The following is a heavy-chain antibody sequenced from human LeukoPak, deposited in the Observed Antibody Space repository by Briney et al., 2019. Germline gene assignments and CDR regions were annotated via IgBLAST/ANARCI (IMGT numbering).Heavy chain of an antibody. CDR2: VSQSGAT. V-gene: IGHV4-34*01. CDR3: ARGGRNKYTSDDFAY. D-gene: IGHD3-3*01. CDR1: GGSLSGFF. Sequence: LSETLSLTCAVSGGSLSGFFWSWIRKTPGKELAWIGEVSQSGATNYKPSLTSRVTISVDTSKNQLSLILTSVTAADTALYYCARGGRNKYTSDDFAYWGQGTLVTVSS. J-gene: IGHJ4*02.